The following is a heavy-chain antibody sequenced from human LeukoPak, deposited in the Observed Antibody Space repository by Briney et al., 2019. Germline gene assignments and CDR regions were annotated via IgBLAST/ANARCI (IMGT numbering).Heavy chain of an antibody. CDR3: APGYILRYFFGVFSPPPPFGP. D-gene: IGHD3-9*01. J-gene: IGHJ5*02. CDR1: GFTFSSYG. CDR2: ISGSGGST. Sequence: GGSLRLSCAASGFTFSSYGMSWVRQAPGKGLEWVSAISGSGGSTYYADSVKGRFTISRDNSKNTLYLQMNSLRAEDTAVYYSAPGYILRYFFGVFSPPPPFGPWGQGTLVTVSS. V-gene: IGHV3-23*01.